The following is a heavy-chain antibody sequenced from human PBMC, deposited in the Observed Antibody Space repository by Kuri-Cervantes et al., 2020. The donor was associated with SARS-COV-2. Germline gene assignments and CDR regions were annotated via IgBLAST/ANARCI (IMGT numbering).Heavy chain of an antibody. CDR2: VYYSGST. CDR1: GVSISPYY. J-gene: IGHJ6*03. Sequence: GSLRLSCTVSGVSISPYYWSWIRKPPGKRLEWIGYVYYSGSTYYNPSLSSRVTISVDTSKNQFSLKLNSVTAADTAVYYCAREGYYYMDVWGKGTTVTVSS. CDR3: AREGYYYMDV. V-gene: IGHV4-59*01.